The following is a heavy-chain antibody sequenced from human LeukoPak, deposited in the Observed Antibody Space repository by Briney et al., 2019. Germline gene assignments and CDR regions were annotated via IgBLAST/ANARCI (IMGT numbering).Heavy chain of an antibody. CDR2: IYHSGST. CDR1: GGSISSGGYS. Sequence: PSQTLSLTCAVSGGSISSGGYSWSCIRQPPGKGLEWIGYIYHSGSTYYNPSPKSRVTISVDRSKSQFSLKLSSVTAADTAVYYCARQVSPDCSSTSCSWFDPWGQGTLVTVSS. J-gene: IGHJ5*02. V-gene: IGHV4-30-2*01. CDR3: ARQVSPDCSSTSCSWFDP. D-gene: IGHD2-2*01.